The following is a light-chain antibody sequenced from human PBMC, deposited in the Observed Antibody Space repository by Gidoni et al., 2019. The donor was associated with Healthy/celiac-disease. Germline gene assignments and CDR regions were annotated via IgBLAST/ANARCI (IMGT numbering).Light chain of an antibody. J-gene: IGKJ2*01. V-gene: IGKV3-15*01. CDR2: VAS. CDR3: QQYKNWYT. Sequence: EVVMTPSPATLSASPGERATLSCRASQSVSSNLTWYQQKPGQAPRLLTDVASTRATGIPARCSGSGSGTEFTLTISSLQSEDFAVYYCQQYKNWYTFGQGTKLEIK. CDR1: QSVSSN.